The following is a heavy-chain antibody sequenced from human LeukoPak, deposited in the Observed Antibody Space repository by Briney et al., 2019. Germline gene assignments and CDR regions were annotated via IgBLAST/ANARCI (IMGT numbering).Heavy chain of an antibody. D-gene: IGHD2-2*03. V-gene: IGHV3-48*03. Sequence: PGGSLRLSCAASGFTFSSYGFNWVRQAPGKGLEWVSYISSSGRTIFYADSVKGRFTISRDNAKNSLYLQMNRLRAEDTAVYHCARGDGYCSSTSCYAGPSYGLDVWGQGTTVTVSS. J-gene: IGHJ6*02. CDR2: ISSSGRTI. CDR1: GFTFSSYG. CDR3: ARGDGYCSSTSCYAGPSYGLDV.